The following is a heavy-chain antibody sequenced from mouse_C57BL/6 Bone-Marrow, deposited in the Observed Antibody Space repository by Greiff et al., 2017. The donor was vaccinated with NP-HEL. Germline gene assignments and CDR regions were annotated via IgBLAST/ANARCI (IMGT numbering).Heavy chain of an antibody. CDR2: ISDGGSYT. Sequence: EVQVVESGGGLVKPGGSLKLSCAASGFTFSSYAMSWVRQTPEQRLEWVATISDGGSYTYYPDNVKGRFTISRDNAKNNLYLQMSHLKSEDTAMYYCAREEDYYGNYEDWYFDVWGTGTTVTVSS. CDR1: GFTFSSYA. CDR3: AREEDYYGNYEDWYFDV. D-gene: IGHD2-1*01. J-gene: IGHJ1*03. V-gene: IGHV5-4*01.